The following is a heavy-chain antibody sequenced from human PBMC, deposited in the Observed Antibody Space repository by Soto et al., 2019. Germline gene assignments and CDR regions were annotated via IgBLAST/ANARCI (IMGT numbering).Heavy chain of an antibody. D-gene: IGHD2-21*02. J-gene: IGHJ3*02. V-gene: IGHV1-46*01. CDR1: GYTFTSYY. Sequence: ASVKVSCKASGYTFTSYYMHWVRQAPGQGLEWMGIINPSGGSTSYAQKFQGRVTMTRDTSTSTVYMELSSLRSEDTAVYYCARVGLYCGGDCYSDAFDIWGQGTMVTVSS. CDR3: ARVGLYCGGDCYSDAFDI. CDR2: INPSGGST.